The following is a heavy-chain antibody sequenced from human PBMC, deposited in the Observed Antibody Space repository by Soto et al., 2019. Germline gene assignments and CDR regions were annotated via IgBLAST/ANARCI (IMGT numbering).Heavy chain of an antibody. CDR3: TTDTLNRILSYYYYGMDV. CDR2: IKSKTDGGTT. Sequence: EVQLVESGGGLVKPGGSLRLSCAASGFTFSNAWMSWVRQAPGKGLEWVGRIKSKTDGGTTDYAAPVKGRFTISRDDSKNTLYLQMNSLKTEDTAVYYCTTDTLNRILSYYYYGMDVWGQGTTVTVSS. CDR1: GFTFSNAW. J-gene: IGHJ6*02. V-gene: IGHV3-15*01. D-gene: IGHD2-15*01.